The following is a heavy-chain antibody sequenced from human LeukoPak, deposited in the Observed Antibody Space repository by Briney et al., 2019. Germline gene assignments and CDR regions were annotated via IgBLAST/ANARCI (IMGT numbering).Heavy chain of an antibody. Sequence: GGSLRLSCAASGFTFSTYAMHWVRQAPGKGLEWVAVISYDGSSKYYADSVKGRFTLSRDNSKNTLYLQMNSLRAEDTAVYYCAKTAGSSWYIFDYWGQGTLVTVSS. CDR3: AKTAGSSWYIFDY. D-gene: IGHD6-13*01. CDR2: ISYDGSSK. J-gene: IGHJ4*02. V-gene: IGHV3-30*04. CDR1: GFTFSTYA.